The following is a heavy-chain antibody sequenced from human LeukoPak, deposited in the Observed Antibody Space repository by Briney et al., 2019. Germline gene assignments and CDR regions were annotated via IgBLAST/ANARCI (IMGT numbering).Heavy chain of an antibody. CDR2: IYYSGST. D-gene: IGHD3-9*01. J-gene: IGHJ3*02. CDR3: ARDFDILTAPGAFDI. V-gene: IGHV4-59*01. Sequence: PSETLSLTCTVSGGSISSYYWSWLRQPPGKGLEWLGYIYYSGSTNYNPSLKSRVTISVATSKNQFSLKLSSVTAADTAVYYCARDFDILTAPGAFDIWGQGTMVTVSS. CDR1: GGSISSYY.